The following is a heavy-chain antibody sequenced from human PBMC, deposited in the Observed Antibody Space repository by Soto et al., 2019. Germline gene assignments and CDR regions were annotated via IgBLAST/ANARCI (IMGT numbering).Heavy chain of an antibody. CDR1: GGSISSYY. CDR3: ARTPVDTAMAYFDY. D-gene: IGHD5-18*01. Sequence: SETLSLTCTVSGGSISSYYWSWIRQPPGKGLEWIGYIYYSGSTNYNPSLKSRVTISVDTSKNQFSLKLSSVTAADTAVYYCARTPVDTAMAYFDYWGQGTLVTVSS. CDR2: IYYSGST. V-gene: IGHV4-59*01. J-gene: IGHJ4*02.